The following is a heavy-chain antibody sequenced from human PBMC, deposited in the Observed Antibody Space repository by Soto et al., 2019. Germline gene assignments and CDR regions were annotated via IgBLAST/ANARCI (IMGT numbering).Heavy chain of an antibody. V-gene: IGHV4-4*07. Sequence: TVSGGSISSYYWSWIRQPAGKGLEWIGRIYTSGSTNYNPSLKSRVTMSVDTSKNQFSLKLSSVTAADTAVYYCARDQYSSSWGSYYYYGMDVWGQGTTVTVSS. CDR2: IYTSGST. D-gene: IGHD6-13*01. J-gene: IGHJ6*02. CDR1: GGSISSYY. CDR3: ARDQYSSSWGSYYYYGMDV.